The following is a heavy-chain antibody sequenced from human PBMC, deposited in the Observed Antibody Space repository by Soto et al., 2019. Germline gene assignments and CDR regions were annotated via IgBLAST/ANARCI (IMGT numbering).Heavy chain of an antibody. J-gene: IGHJ3*01. Sequence: PSETLSLTCTVSGDSISSYYWNWIRQSPGKGLEWIGYMYYSGSTKYNPSLKSRVTISVDTSKNRFSLNLRSVTAADTAVYYCARGTVLVVGADKYRDAFAFWGQGTMVTVSS. V-gene: IGHV4-59*01. CDR3: ARGTVLVVGADKYRDAFAF. CDR2: MYYSGST. D-gene: IGHD2-15*01. CDR1: GDSISSYY.